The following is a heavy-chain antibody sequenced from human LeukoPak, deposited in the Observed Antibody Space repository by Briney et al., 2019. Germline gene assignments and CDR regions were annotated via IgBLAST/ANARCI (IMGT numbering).Heavy chain of an antibody. D-gene: IGHD2-2*02. CDR2: IYTSGST. V-gene: IGHV4-61*02. Sequence: SETLSLTCTVSGGSISSGSYYWSWIRQPAEKGLEWIGRIYTSGSTNYNPSLKSRVTISVDTSKNQFSLKLSSVTAADTAVYYCASGCSTSCYKFIDAFDIWGQGTMVTVSS. CDR1: GGSISSGSYY. CDR3: ASGCSTSCYKFIDAFDI. J-gene: IGHJ3*02.